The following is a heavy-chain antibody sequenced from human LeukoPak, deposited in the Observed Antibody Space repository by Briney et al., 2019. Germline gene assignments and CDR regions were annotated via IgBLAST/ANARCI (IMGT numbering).Heavy chain of an antibody. J-gene: IGHJ3*02. Sequence: ASETLSLTCSVSDGSISSGYYYWAWIRQPPGKGPEWIGSIYYSGTTYPNSSLKSRVTISVDTSKNQFSLKMASVTAADTAVYYCARDSPFEWDVFGDSFDIWGQGTVVTVSS. CDR1: DGSISSGYYY. CDR2: IYYSGTT. V-gene: IGHV4-39*07. D-gene: IGHD1-26*01. CDR3: ARDSPFEWDVFGDSFDI.